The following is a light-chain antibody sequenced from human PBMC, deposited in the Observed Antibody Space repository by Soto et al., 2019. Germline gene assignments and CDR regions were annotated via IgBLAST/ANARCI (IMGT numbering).Light chain of an antibody. CDR2: AAS. CDR1: QGISSY. V-gene: IGKV1-8*01. CDR3: QQLNSYPT. Sequence: AIRMTQSPSSLSASTGDRVTITCRASQGISSYLAWYQQKPGKAPKLLIYAASTLQSGVPSRFSGSGSGTDFTLTISSLQPEDFATYYCQQLNSYPTFGQGTKVEIK. J-gene: IGKJ1*01.